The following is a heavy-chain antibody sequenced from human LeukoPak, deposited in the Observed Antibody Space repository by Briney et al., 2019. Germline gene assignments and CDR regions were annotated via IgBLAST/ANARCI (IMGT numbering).Heavy chain of an antibody. V-gene: IGHV3-21*01. CDR2: ICSGGSYI. D-gene: IGHD3-16*02. CDR3: ARDLDDYVWGSYRGPDAFDI. CDR1: GFTFSTYS. J-gene: IGHJ3*02. Sequence: GGSLRLSCAGSGFTFSTYSMNWVRQAPGKGLEWVSSICSGGSYIYYADSVKGRFTISRDNAKNSLYLQMNSLRAEETAVYYCARDLDDYVWGSYRGPDAFDIWGQGTMVTVSS.